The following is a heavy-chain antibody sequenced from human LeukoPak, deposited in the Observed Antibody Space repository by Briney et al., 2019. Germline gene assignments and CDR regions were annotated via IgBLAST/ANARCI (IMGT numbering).Heavy chain of an antibody. CDR1: GGSISSGSYY. Sequence: SQTLSLTCTVSGGSISSGSYYWSWIRQPAGKGLEWIGRIYTSGSTNYNPSLKSRVTISVDTSKNQFSLKLSSVTAADTAVYYCARDRGPGSGYSYGVDYWGQGTLVTVSS. CDR2: IYTSGST. CDR3: ARDRGPGSGYSYGVDY. V-gene: IGHV4-61*02. D-gene: IGHD5-18*01. J-gene: IGHJ4*02.